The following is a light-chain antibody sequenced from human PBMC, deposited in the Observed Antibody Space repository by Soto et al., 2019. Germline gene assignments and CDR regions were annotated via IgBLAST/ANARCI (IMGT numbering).Light chain of an antibody. CDR3: QQYGRSPFT. V-gene: IGKV3-20*01. J-gene: IGKJ3*01. CDR2: GAS. CDR1: QSVSSNN. Sequence: EIVLTQSPGTLSLSPGERATLSCRASQSVSSNNLAWYQQRPGQAPRVVIYGASTRATGIPERFSGSGSGTDFTLTISSLEPEDFAVYYCQQYGRSPFTFGPGTKVGIK.